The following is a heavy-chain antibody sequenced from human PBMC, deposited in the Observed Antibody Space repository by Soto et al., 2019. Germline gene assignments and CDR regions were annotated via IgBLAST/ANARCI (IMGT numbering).Heavy chain of an antibody. Sequence: QVQLQESGPGLVKPSETLSLTCTVSGGSISNSYWNWIRQPPEKGLEWIGHIYYIGSTNYNPCLRGRVTISVDTSKNQFSLKLSSVTAADTAVYYCARGPVGEIPYYWGQGTLVTVSS. CDR2: IYYIGST. CDR3: ARGPVGEIPYY. D-gene: IGHD3-16*02. CDR1: GGSISNSY. V-gene: IGHV4-59*01. J-gene: IGHJ4*02.